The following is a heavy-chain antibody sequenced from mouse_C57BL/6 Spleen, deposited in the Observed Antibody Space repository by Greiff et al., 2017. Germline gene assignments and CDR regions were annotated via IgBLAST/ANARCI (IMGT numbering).Heavy chain of an antibody. J-gene: IGHJ4*01. V-gene: IGHV3-6*01. D-gene: IGHD2-3*01. CDR3: ARDGYYGGDYAMDY. CDR1: GYSITSGYY. Sequence: EVKVEESGPGLVKPSQSLSLTCSVTGYSITSGYYWNWIRQFPGNKLEWMGYISYDGSNNYNPSLKNRISITRDTSKNQFFLKLNSVTTEDTATYYCARDGYYGGDYAMDYWGQGTSVTVSS. CDR2: ISYDGSN.